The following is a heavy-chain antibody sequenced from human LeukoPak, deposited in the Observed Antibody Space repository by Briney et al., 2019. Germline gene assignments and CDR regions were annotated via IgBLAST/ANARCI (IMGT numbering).Heavy chain of an antibody. J-gene: IGHJ6*04. D-gene: IGHD3-10*02. Sequence: GGTLRLSCAASGFTFSSYAMSWVRQAPGKGLEWVSTISGSGGSTYYADSVKGRFTISRDNAKNSLYLQMNSLRAEDTAVYHCAELGITMIGGVWGKGTTVTISS. CDR1: GFTFSSYA. V-gene: IGHV3-23*01. CDR3: AELGITMIGGV. CDR2: ISGSGGST.